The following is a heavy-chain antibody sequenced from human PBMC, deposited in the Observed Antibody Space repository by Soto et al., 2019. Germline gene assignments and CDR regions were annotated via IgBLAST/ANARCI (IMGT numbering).Heavy chain of an antibody. D-gene: IGHD6-25*01. CDR1: SGSISTGNW. J-gene: IGHJ4*02. Sequence: QVELQESGPRLVKSAGTLSLPCEVSSGSISTGNWWSWVRQPPGKGLEWIGDIYYTGATTYNPSLKSRVAMTIYKSKDQFSLILTSATAADTAVYYCARVFSSGSGWMYYFDFWGQGIMVSVSS. V-gene: IGHV4-4*02. CDR3: ARVFSSGSGWMYYFDF. CDR2: IYYTGAT.